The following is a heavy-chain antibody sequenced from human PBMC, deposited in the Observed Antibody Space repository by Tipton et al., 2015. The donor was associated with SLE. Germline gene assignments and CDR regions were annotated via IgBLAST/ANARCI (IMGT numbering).Heavy chain of an antibody. D-gene: IGHD6-13*01. V-gene: IGHV1-18*04. CDR2: ISAYNGNT. CDR1: GYSFTSYW. Sequence: QVQLVQSGAEVKKPGESLRISCKGSGYSFTSYWISWVRQAPGQGLEWMGWISAYNGNTNYAQKLQGRVTMTTDTSTSTAYMELRSLRSDDTAVYYCARGNLAAAGTEGFDPWGQGTLVTVSS. CDR3: ARGNLAAAGTEGFDP. J-gene: IGHJ5*02.